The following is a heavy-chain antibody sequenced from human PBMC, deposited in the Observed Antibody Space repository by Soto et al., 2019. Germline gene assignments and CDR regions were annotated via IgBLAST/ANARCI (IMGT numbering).Heavy chain of an antibody. CDR3: ARDKAAAVQRGMDV. D-gene: IGHD6-13*01. CDR2: IIPIFGTA. CDR1: GCTFSSYA. Sequence: ASVKVSCKASGCTFSSYAISWVRQAPGQGLEWMGGIIPIFGTANYAQKFQGRVTITADESTSTAYMELSSLRSEDTAVYYCARDKAAAVQRGMDVWGQGTTVTVSS. V-gene: IGHV1-69*13. J-gene: IGHJ6*02.